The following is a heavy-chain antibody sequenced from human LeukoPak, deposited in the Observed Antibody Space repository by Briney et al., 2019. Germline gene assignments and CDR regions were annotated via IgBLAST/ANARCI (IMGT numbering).Heavy chain of an antibody. D-gene: IGHD2-8*01. CDR1: GYTFTSYA. J-gene: IGHJ4*02. CDR2: INAGNGNT. Sequence: GASVKVSCKASGYTFTSYAMHWVRQAPGQRLEWMGWINAGNGNTKYSQEFQGRVTITRDTSASTAYMELSSLRSEDMAVYYCARGHGIVLMVYELDYWGQGTLVTVSS. V-gene: IGHV1-3*03. CDR3: ARGHGIVLMVYELDY.